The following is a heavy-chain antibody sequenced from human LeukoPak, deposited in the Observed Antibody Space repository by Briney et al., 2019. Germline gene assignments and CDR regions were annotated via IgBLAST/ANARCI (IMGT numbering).Heavy chain of an antibody. J-gene: IGHJ6*03. CDR3: AKEWTKGMGASRGYYMDV. D-gene: IGHD1-26*01. V-gene: IGHV3-23*01. Sequence: GGSLRLSCAASGFTFSSYAMSWVRQAPGKGLEWVSAISGSGGSTYYADSVKGRFTISRDNSKNTLYLQMNSLRAEDTAVYYCAKEWTKGMGASRGYYMDVWGKGTTVTVSS. CDR2: ISGSGGST. CDR1: GFTFSSYA.